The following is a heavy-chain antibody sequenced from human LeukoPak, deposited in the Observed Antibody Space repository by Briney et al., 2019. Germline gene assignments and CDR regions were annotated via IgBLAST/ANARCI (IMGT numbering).Heavy chain of an antibody. CDR1: GFTFSSYG. V-gene: IGHV3-30*03. J-gene: IGHJ6*03. Sequence: QAGGSLRLSCAASGFTFSSYGMHWVRQAPGKGLEWVAVISYDGPNKYYADSVKGRFTISRGNSKNTLYLQMNSLRAEDTAVYYCAREAMYSSSSIYYYYYMDVWGKGTTVTVSS. CDR3: AREAMYSSSSIYYYYYMDV. D-gene: IGHD6-6*01. CDR2: ISYDGPNK.